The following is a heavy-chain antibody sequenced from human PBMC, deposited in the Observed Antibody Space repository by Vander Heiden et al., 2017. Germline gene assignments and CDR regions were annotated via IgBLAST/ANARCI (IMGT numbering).Heavy chain of an antibody. V-gene: IGHV3-23*01. Sequence: EVQLLESGGGLVQPGGSLRLSCAASGFTFRSYAMSWVRQAPGKGLEWVSAISGSGGSTYYADSVKGRFTISRDNSKNTLYLQMNSLRAEDTAVYYCAKDHYYGSGSSPEYWGQGTLVTVSS. CDR3: AKDHYYGSGSSPEY. CDR1: GFTFRSYA. D-gene: IGHD3-10*01. J-gene: IGHJ4*02. CDR2: ISGSGGST.